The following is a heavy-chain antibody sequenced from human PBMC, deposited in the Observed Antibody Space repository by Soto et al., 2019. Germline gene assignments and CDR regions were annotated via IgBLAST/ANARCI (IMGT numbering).Heavy chain of an antibody. D-gene: IGHD2-8*01. CDR1: GGTFRNYP. J-gene: IGHJ4*02. CDR2: IFPLTDIP. Sequence: QVQLVQSGTEVKKPGSSVKVSCKASGGTFRNYPINWVRQAPGQGLEWMGSIFPLTDIPDYPQNFQARLTISADKSTSTAYMELSSLTSDDTAMYFCARGPFGVLNYFESWGQGTLVTVSS. V-gene: IGHV1-69*02. CDR3: ARGPFGVLNYFES.